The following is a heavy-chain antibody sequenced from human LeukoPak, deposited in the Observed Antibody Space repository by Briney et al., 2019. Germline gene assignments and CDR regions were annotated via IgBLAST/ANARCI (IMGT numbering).Heavy chain of an antibody. D-gene: IGHD3-22*01. CDR1: GYTFTGYY. V-gene: IGHV1-2*02. CDR3: ARDFDRYYDRSGQ. Sequence: ASVKVSCKASGYTFTGYYMHWVRQAPGQGREWMGWINPNSGGTNYAQKFQGRVTMTRDTSISTAYMELSRLRSDDTAVYYCARDFDRYYDRSGQWGQGTLVTVSS. J-gene: IGHJ4*02. CDR2: INPNSGGT.